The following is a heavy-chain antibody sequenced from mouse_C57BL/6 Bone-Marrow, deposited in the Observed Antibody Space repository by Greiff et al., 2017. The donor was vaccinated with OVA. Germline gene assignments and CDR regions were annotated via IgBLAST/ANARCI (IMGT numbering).Heavy chain of an antibody. CDR2: IYPRSGNT. CDR3: ASDTHYGSSPPYAMDY. D-gene: IGHD1-1*01. Sequence: QVQLKQSGAELARPGASVKLSCKASGYTFTSYGISWVKQRTGQGLEWIGEIYPRSGNTYYNEKFKGKATLTADKSSSTAYMELRSLTSEDSAVYFCASDTHYGSSPPYAMDYWGQGTSVTVSS. CDR1: GYTFTSYG. V-gene: IGHV1-81*01. J-gene: IGHJ4*01.